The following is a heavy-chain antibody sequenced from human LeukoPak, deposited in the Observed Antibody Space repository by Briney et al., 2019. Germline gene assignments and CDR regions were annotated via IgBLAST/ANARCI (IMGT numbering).Heavy chain of an antibody. D-gene: IGHD3-10*01. CDR2: ISSAGDA. CDR1: GFTLSSYG. CDR3: ARKPPYGSGSNEAYAMDV. J-gene: IGHJ6*01. V-gene: IGHV3-13*01. Sequence: GGSLRLSWAASGFTLSSYGMHWVRQVTGKGLEWVSSISSAGDAYSPDSVKGRFTISRENGKNSFYLQMNSLGAADTGVYYCARKPPYGSGSNEAYAMDVWGQGSTVTVSS.